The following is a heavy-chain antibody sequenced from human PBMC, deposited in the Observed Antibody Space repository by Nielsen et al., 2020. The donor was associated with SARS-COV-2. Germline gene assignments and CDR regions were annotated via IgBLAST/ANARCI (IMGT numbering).Heavy chain of an antibody. CDR3: AREILPWGGAYVHYYYMDV. CDR2: INPNSGGT. V-gene: IGHV1-2*06. J-gene: IGHJ6*03. Sequence: ASVKVSCKASGYTFTDYYMHWVRQAPGQGLEWMGRINPNSGGTNYAQKFQGRVTMTRDTSISTAYMELSRLRSDDTAVYYCAREILPWGGAYVHYYYMDVWGKGTTVTVSS. CDR1: GYTFTDYY. D-gene: IGHD3-16*01.